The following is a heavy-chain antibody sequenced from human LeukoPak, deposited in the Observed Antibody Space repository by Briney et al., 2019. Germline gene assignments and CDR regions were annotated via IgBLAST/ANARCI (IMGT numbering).Heavy chain of an antibody. CDR3: ARGVGAKGSANDY. Sequence: GGSLRLSCVASGITFSSYSMNWVRQAPGKGLEWVSSITSSSSYIYYADSVKGRFTISRDNAKNSLYLQMDSLRVEDTAVYYCARGVGAKGSANDYWGQGTLVTVSS. CDR2: ITSSSSYI. V-gene: IGHV3-21*06. J-gene: IGHJ4*02. D-gene: IGHD1-26*01. CDR1: GITFSSYS.